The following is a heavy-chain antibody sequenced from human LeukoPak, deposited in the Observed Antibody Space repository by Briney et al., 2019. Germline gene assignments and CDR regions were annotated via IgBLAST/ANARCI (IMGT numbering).Heavy chain of an antibody. J-gene: IGHJ4*02. V-gene: IGHV3-21*01. D-gene: IGHD3-3*01. Sequence: GGFLRLSCAASGFTFSSYSMNWVRQAPGKGLEWVSSISSSSSYIYYADSVKGRFTISRDNAKNSLYLQMNSLRAEDTAVYYCAREMRVPFWSGYSLAPFDYWGQGTLVTVSS. CDR2: ISSSSSYI. CDR1: GFTFSSYS. CDR3: AREMRVPFWSGYSLAPFDY.